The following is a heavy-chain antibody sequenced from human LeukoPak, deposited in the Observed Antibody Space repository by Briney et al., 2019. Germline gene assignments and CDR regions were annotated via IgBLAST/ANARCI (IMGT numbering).Heavy chain of an antibody. CDR3: ARVSGITMAHYGMDV. CDR1: GYTFTGYY. J-gene: IGHJ6*02. D-gene: IGHD3-10*01. Sequence: VASVKVSCKASGYTFTGYYMHWVRQAPGQGLEWMGRIIPILGIANYAQKFQGRVTITADKSTSTAYMELSSLRSEDTAVYYCARVSGITMAHYGMDVWGQGTTVTVSS. V-gene: IGHV1-69*04. CDR2: IIPILGIA.